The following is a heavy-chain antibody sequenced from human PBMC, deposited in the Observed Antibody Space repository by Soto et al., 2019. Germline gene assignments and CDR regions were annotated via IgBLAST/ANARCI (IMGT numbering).Heavy chain of an antibody. J-gene: IGHJ4*02. CDR3: AHVYGGYDNFDY. Sequence: QITLKESGPTLVKPTQTLTLTCTFSGFSLSTSGVGVGWIRQPPGKALEWLALIYWDDDKRYSPSLKSRLTITTDTSNNPVVLTMTNMDPVDTATYYCAHVYGGYDNFDYWGQGTLVTVSS. V-gene: IGHV2-5*02. D-gene: IGHD5-12*01. CDR2: IYWDDDK. CDR1: GFSLSTSGVG.